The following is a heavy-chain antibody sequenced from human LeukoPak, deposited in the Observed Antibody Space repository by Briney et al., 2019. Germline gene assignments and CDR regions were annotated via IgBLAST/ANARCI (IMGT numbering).Heavy chain of an antibody. CDR1: GFTFSSYA. CDR2: FCGSSLDT. V-gene: IGHV3-23*01. D-gene: IGHD2/OR15-2a*01. J-gene: IGHJ4*02. CDR3: AKRIEDYLDY. Sequence: PGGSLRLSCAAAGFTFSSYAMTWVRQAPGEGLEWVSLFCGSSLDTSYTASVKSRFTFTRDNSKNMLYLEMNSLRAEDTAVYYCAKRIEDYLDYWGQGTLVTVSS.